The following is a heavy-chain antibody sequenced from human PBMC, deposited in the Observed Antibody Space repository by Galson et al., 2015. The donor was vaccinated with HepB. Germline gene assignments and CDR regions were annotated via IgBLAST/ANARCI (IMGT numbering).Heavy chain of an antibody. CDR2: ISYDGSNK. D-gene: IGHD6-19*01. CDR3: AREGIAVAGTGFDY. J-gene: IGHJ4*02. Sequence: SLRLSCAASGFTFSSYAMHWVRQAPGKGLEWVAVISYDGSNKYYADSVKGRFTISRDNSKNTLYLQMNSLRAEDTAVYYCAREGIAVAGTGFDYWGQGTLVTVSS. CDR1: GFTFSSYA. V-gene: IGHV3-30*04.